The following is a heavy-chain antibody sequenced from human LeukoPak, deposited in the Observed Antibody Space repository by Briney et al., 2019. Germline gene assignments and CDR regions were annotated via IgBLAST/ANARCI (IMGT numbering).Heavy chain of an antibody. J-gene: IGHJ4*02. D-gene: IGHD3-10*01. Sequence: GGSLRLSCAASGFTFSSYAMHWVRQAPGKGLEWLAVISYDGSNKYYADSVKGRFTISRDNSKNTLYLQMNSLRAEDTAVYYCARDPRPMVRGETGADYWGQGTLVTVSS. CDR1: GFTFSSYA. V-gene: IGHV3-30-3*01. CDR2: ISYDGSNK. CDR3: ARDPRPMVRGETGADY.